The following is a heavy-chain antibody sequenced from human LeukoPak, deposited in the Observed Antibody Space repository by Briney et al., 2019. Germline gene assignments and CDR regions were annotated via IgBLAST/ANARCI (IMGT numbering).Heavy chain of an antibody. CDR3: ARENAGIAAAGTNWFDP. J-gene: IGHJ5*02. D-gene: IGHD6-13*01. CDR1: GGTFSSYA. V-gene: IGHV1-69*05. CDR2: IIPIFGTA. Sequence: ASVTVSCKASGGTFSSYAISWVRQAPGQGLEWMGGIIPIFGTANYAQKFQGRVTITTDESTSTAYMELSSLRSEDTAVYYCARENAGIAAAGTNWFDPWGQGTLVTVSS.